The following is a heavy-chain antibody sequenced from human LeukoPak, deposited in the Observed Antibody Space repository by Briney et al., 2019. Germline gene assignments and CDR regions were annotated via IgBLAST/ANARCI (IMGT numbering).Heavy chain of an antibody. CDR3: ARDVKYYGSGSYL. Sequence: ASVKVSCKASGYTFTSYGINWVRQAPGQGLEWMGWISAYNGNTNYAQKLQGRVIMTTDTSTSTAYMDLRSLRSDDTAVYYCARDVKYYGSGSYLWGQGTLVTVSS. CDR2: ISAYNGNT. V-gene: IGHV1-18*01. J-gene: IGHJ4*02. CDR1: GYTFTSYG. D-gene: IGHD3-10*01.